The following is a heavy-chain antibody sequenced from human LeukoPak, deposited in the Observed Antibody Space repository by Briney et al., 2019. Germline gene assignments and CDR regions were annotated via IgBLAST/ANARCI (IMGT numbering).Heavy chain of an antibody. V-gene: IGHV1-69*06. Sequence: SVTVSFKASGGTFSSYAISWVRQAPGQGLEWMGRIIPIFGTANYAQKFQGRVTITADKSTSTAYMELSSLRSEDTAVYYCARERDIQLWSFDYWGQGTLVTVSS. J-gene: IGHJ4*02. CDR2: IIPIFGTA. CDR1: GGTFSSYA. CDR3: ARERDIQLWSFDY. D-gene: IGHD5-18*01.